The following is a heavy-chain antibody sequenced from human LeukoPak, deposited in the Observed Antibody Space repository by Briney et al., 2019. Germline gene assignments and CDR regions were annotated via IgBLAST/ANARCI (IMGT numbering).Heavy chain of an antibody. CDR3: AKGLYFDY. V-gene: IGHV3-21*01. CDR2: ITSSSSYK. Sequence: GGSLRLSCAASGFSFDLYSMNWVRQAPGKGLEWVSSITSSSSYKYYADSLKGRFTISRDNSKNTLYLQMNSLRAEDTAVYYCAKGLYFDYWGQGTLVTVSS. CDR1: GFSFDLYS. J-gene: IGHJ4*02.